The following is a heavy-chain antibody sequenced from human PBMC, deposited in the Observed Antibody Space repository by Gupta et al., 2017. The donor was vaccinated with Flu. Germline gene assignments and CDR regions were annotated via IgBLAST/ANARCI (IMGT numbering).Heavy chain of an antibody. Sequence: QLQLQESGPGLVKPSETLSLTCPVSGGSVNSGSYYWGWIRQPPGKGLEWIGNIYVSGSTFYNPSLKSRVTISVDTSENQFSLKLSSVTAADTAVYYCARSLYCGGDCYSRRDHYYGLDVWGQGTTVTVSS. D-gene: IGHD2-21*02. CDR2: IYVSGST. J-gene: IGHJ6*02. CDR3: ARSLYCGGDCYSRRDHYYGLDV. CDR1: GGSVNSGSYY. V-gene: IGHV4-39*01.